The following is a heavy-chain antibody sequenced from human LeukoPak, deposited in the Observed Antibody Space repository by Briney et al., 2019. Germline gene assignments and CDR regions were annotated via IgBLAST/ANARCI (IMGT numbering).Heavy chain of an antibody. Sequence: TGGSLRLSCAASGFTFSSYAMSWVRQAPGKGLEWVSAISGTGGRTYYADSVKGRFTISRDNSKNTLYLQMNSLRAEDTAVYYCAKKESRYCSSTSCLIGMDVWGQGTTVTVSS. CDR1: GFTFSSYA. CDR3: AKKESRYCSSTSCLIGMDV. J-gene: IGHJ6*02. D-gene: IGHD2-2*01. V-gene: IGHV3-23*01. CDR2: ISGTGGRT.